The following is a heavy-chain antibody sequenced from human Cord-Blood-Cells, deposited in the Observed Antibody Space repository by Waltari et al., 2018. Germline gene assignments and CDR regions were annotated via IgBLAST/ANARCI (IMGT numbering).Heavy chain of an antibody. D-gene: IGHD6-6*01. Sequence: QVQLVQSGAEVKKPGSSVQVSCKASGGTFSSYAIRWVRQAPGQGLEWMGGIIPIFGTANYAQKFQGRVTITADESTSTAYMELSSLRSEDTAVYYCARGRSSIAARYYFDYWGQGTLVTVSS. CDR1: GGTFSSYA. V-gene: IGHV1-69*01. J-gene: IGHJ4*02. CDR3: ARGRSSIAARYYFDY. CDR2: IIPIFGTA.